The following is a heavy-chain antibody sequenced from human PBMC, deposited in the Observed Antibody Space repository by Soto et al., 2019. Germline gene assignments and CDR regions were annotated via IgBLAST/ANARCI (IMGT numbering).Heavy chain of an antibody. J-gene: IGHJ4*02. V-gene: IGHV4-30-4*01. CDR1: GGSISRGDSY. CDR2: IYYSGST. D-gene: IGHD7-27*01. Sequence: QVQLQESGPGLVKPSQTLSLTCTVSGGSISRGDSYWSWIRQPPGRGLEWLGYIYYSGSTYYNPSLKSRVGISLDTSKTQFSLKLSSVTAADTAVYYCVRDGRSGWGQAYWGQGTLVTVSS. CDR3: VRDGRSGWGQAY.